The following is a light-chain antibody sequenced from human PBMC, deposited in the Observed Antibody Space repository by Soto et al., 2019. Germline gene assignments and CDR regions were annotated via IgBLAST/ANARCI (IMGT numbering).Light chain of an antibody. CDR1: DSDIGTYIF. J-gene: IGLJ2*01. CDR3: SSYRPKSTLI. CDR2: DVT. V-gene: IGLV2-11*01. Sequence: QSALTQPRSVSGSPGQSVTISCTGSDSDIGTYIFVSWYQLHPGKAPKLIIYDVTKRPSGLPYRFSGSKSGNTASLTISGLQDEEEADYYFSSYRPKSTLILGGGTQVTVL.